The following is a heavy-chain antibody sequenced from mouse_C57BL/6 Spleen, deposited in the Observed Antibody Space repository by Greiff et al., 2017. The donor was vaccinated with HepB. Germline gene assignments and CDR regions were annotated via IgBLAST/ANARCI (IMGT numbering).Heavy chain of an antibody. CDR3: ARSGSSYRFAY. Sequence: VQLQQPGAELVMPGASVKLSCKASGYTFTSYWMHWVKQRPGQGLEWIGEIDPSDSYTNYNQKFKGKSTLTVDKSSSTAYMQLSSLTSEDSAVYYCARSGSSYRFAYWGQGTLVTVSA. V-gene: IGHV1-69*01. D-gene: IGHD1-1*01. CDR2: IDPSDSYT. J-gene: IGHJ3*01. CDR1: GYTFTSYW.